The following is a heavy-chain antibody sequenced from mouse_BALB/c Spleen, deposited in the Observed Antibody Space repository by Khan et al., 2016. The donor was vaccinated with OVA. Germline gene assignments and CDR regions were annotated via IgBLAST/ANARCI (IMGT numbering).Heavy chain of an antibody. CDR2: IWGGGST. V-gene: IGHV2-6-5*01. CDR3: AKGLWSYYFALDY. J-gene: IGHJ4*01. D-gene: IGHD1-1*02. Sequence: QVQLKESGPGLVAPSQSLSITCTVSGFSLTDYGVSWIRQPPGKGLEWLGVIWGGGSTYFNSALKSRLSISKDNSKSQVFLKMNSLQTDDTAMYYCAKGLWSYYFALDYWGQGTSVTVSS. CDR1: GFSLTDYG.